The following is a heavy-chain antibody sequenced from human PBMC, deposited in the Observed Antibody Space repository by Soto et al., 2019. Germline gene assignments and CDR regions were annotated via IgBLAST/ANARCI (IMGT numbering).Heavy chain of an antibody. V-gene: IGHV1-69*13. CDR1: GGTFRNYA. Sequence: GPSVKVSCKASGGTFRNYAITWVRQAPGQGLDWMGGIIPRFATSNYAQKFLGRLTFTADESAGTAYMELSSLRSEDTAVYYCAAVIPHTPYNSPHYLDHWGQGTLVTASS. D-gene: IGHD1-20*01. CDR2: IIPRFATS. CDR3: AAVIPHTPYNSPHYLDH. J-gene: IGHJ4*02.